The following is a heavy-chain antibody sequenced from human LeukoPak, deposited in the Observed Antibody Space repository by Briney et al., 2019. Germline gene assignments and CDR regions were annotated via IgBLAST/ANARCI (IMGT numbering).Heavy chain of an antibody. CDR1: GFTFSSYA. D-gene: IGHD3-10*01. CDR2: ISGSGGST. Sequence: GGSLRLSCAASGFTFSSYAMSWVRPAPGKWLEWVSAISGSGGSTYYADSVKGRFTISRDNSKNTLYLQMNSLRAEDTAVYYCAKLVPYGSGSYSSYWGQGTLVTVSS. J-gene: IGHJ4*02. V-gene: IGHV3-23*01. CDR3: AKLVPYGSGSYSSY.